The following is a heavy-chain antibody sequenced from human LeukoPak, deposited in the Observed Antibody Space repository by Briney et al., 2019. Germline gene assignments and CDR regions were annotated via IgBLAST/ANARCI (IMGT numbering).Heavy chain of an antibody. CDR3: AREFYYDSSGYYWGYYYYYMDV. V-gene: IGHV7-4-1*02. Sequence: ASVKVSCKASGYTFTSYAMNWVRQAPGQGLEWMGWINTNTGNPTYAQGFTGRFVFSLDTSVSTAYLQISSLKAEDTAVYYCAREFYYDSSGYYWGYYYYYMDVWGKGTTVTVSS. CDR1: GYTFTSYA. CDR2: INTNTGNP. J-gene: IGHJ6*03. D-gene: IGHD3-22*01.